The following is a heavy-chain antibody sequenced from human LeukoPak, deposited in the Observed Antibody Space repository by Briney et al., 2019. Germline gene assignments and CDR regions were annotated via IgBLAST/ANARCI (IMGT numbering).Heavy chain of an antibody. CDR3: ASPHYYDSSGDVGPFDY. CDR2: IYYSGST. D-gene: IGHD3-22*01. CDR1: GGSISSSSYY. J-gene: IGHJ4*02. V-gene: IGHV4-39*01. Sequence: SETLSLTCTVSGGSISSSSYYWGWIRQPPGKGLEWTGSIYYSGSTYYNPSLKSRVTISVDTSKNQFSLKLSSVTAADTAVYYCASPHYYDSSGDVGPFDYWGQGTLVTVSS.